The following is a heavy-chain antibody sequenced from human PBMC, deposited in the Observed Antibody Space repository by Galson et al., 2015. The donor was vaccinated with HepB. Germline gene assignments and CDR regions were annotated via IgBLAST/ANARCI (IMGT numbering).Heavy chain of an antibody. CDR3: ARAAMTVVVRGLNAFDI. Sequence: LRLSCAASGFTLSSFEMSWVRQAPGRGLEWVSYISYSGSAIYYAESVKGRFTISRDNAKNSLYLQMNSLRAEDTTVYYCARAAMTVVVRGLNAFDIWGQGTVVTVSS. J-gene: IGHJ3*02. CDR1: GFTLSSFE. D-gene: IGHD3-22*01. V-gene: IGHV3-48*03. CDR2: ISYSGSAI.